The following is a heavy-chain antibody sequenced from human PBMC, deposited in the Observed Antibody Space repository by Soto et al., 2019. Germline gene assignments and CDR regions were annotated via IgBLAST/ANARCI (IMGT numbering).Heavy chain of an antibody. J-gene: IGHJ4*02. D-gene: IGHD2-21*02. Sequence: EVLLVESGGGRVQPGGSLRLSCAASGFPFGGEWMHWVRQAPGKGLMWVSRMNGDGSSIAYADSAKGRFTISRDNAKNTLYLQMNSLRADDTALYYCVRSYGDPPGWGQGTLVIVSS. CDR1: GFPFGGEW. CDR2: MNGDGSSI. CDR3: VRSYGDPPG. V-gene: IGHV3-74*01.